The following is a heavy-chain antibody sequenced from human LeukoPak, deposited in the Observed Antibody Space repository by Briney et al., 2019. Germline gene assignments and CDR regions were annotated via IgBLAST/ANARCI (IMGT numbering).Heavy chain of an antibody. D-gene: IGHD3-22*01. CDR1: GFTFSSYA. CDR3: ARSGDSSHLDAFDI. Sequence: GGSLRLSCAASGFTFSSYAMHWVRQAPGKGLEWVAVISYDGSNKYYADSVKGRFTISRDNSKNTLYLQMNSLRAEDTAVYYCARSGDSSHLDAFDIWGQGTMVTVSP. CDR2: ISYDGSNK. J-gene: IGHJ3*02. V-gene: IGHV3-30-3*01.